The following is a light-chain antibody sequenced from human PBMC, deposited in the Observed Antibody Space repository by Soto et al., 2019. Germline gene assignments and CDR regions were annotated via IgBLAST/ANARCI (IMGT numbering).Light chain of an antibody. CDR3: QQYGSSGT. J-gene: IGKJ1*01. CDR2: GAS. V-gene: IGKV3-20*01. Sequence: ELVLTQSPGTLSLSPGERAILSCRASQSVSGSFLAWYQQKPGQAPRLLIHGASNRATGIPDRFSGSGSGTDFTLTISRLEPEDFAVYYCQQYGSSGTFGQGTKVDIK. CDR1: QSVSGSF.